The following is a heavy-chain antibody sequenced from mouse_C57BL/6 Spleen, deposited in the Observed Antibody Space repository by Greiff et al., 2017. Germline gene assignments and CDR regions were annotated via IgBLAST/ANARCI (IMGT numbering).Heavy chain of an antibody. CDR2: INYDGSST. V-gene: IGHV5-16*01. CDR1: GFTFSDYY. Sequence: EVKVVESEGGLVQPGSSMKLSCTASGFTFSDYYMAWVRQVPEKGLEWVANINYDGSSTYYLDSLKSRFIISRDNAKNILYLQMSSLKSEDTATYYCARAPSGDYFDYWGQGTTLTVSS. CDR3: ARAPSGDYFDY. J-gene: IGHJ2*01.